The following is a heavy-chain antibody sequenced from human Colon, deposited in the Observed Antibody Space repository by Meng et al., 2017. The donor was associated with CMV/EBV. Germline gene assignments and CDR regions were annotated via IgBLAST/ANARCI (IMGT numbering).Heavy chain of an antibody. CDR1: GFTFNIGH. D-gene: IGHD2-2*02. Sequence: SCVASGFTFNIGHMNWVRQAPGKGLEWVSVVCDGDHADYADSVRGRFTMSRDKSKNTVYLQMDSLRVEDTALYYCTRTSDFDCDVSCDNWFDPWGQGTLVTVSS. V-gene: IGHV3-53*01. CDR3: TRTSDFDCDVSCDNWFDP. CDR2: VCDGDHA. J-gene: IGHJ5*02.